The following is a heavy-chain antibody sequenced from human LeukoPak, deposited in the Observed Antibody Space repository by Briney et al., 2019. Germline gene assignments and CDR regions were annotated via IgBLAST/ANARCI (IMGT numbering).Heavy chain of an antibody. V-gene: IGHV4-4*07. J-gene: IGHJ6*02. CDR2: IYTRGST. CDR1: GGSISSYY. Sequence: PSETLSLTCTVSGGSISSYYWSWIRQPAGKGLEWIGRIYTRGSTNYNPSLKSRVTMSVDTSKNQFSLKLSSATAADTAVYYCARGTRAAGSGSYYTYGMDVWGQGTTVTVSS. D-gene: IGHD3-10*01. CDR3: ARGTRAAGSGSYYTYGMDV.